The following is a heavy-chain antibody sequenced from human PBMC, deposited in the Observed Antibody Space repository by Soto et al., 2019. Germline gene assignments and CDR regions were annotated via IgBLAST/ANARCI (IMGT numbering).Heavy chain of an antibody. CDR3: ARGKVSAGDCSGGSCSRYYYYMDV. V-gene: IGHV1-8*01. J-gene: IGHJ6*03. D-gene: IGHD2-15*01. Sequence: ASVKVSCKASGYTFTSYDINWVRQATGQGLEWMGWMNPNSGNTGYAQKFQGRVTMTRNTSISTAYMELSSLRSEDTAVYYCARGKVSAGDCSGGSCSRYYYYMDVWGKGTTVTVSS. CDR1: GYTFTSYD. CDR2: MNPNSGNT.